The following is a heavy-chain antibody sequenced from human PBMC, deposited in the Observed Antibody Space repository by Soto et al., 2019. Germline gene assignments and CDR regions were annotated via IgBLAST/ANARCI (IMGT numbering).Heavy chain of an antibody. CDR1: GFTFSSYW. D-gene: IGHD3-16*01. V-gene: IGHV3-7*01. CDR3: ARDSAMITFGGVMAF. J-gene: IGHJ4*02. Sequence: GGSLRLSCAASGFTFSSYWMSWVRQAPGKGLEWVANIKQDGSEKYYVDSVKGRFTISRDNAKNSLYLQMNSLRAEDTAVYYCARDSAMITFGGVMAFWGQGTLVTVSS. CDR2: IKQDGSEK.